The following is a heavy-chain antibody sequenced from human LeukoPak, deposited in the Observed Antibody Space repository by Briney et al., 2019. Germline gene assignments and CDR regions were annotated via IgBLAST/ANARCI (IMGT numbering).Heavy chain of an antibody. Sequence: SETLSLTCTVSGGSISSYYWSWIRQPPGKGLEWIGYIYYSGSTNYNPSLKSRVTISVDTSKNQFSLKLSSVTAADTAVYYCAREPPGDHGPFDYWGQGTLVTVSS. CDR1: GGSISSYY. CDR2: IYYSGST. V-gene: IGHV4-59*01. J-gene: IGHJ4*02. D-gene: IGHD4-17*01. CDR3: AREPPGDHGPFDY.